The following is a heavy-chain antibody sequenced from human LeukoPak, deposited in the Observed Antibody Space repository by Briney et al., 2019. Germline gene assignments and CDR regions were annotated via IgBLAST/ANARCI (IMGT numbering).Heavy chain of an antibody. V-gene: IGHV3-30*02. D-gene: IGHD2-8*01. J-gene: IGHJ6*03. CDR1: PFTFSSYG. CDR2: IQYDGSNQ. Sequence: GGSLRLSCAASPFTFSSYGMHWVRQAPGRGLEWVAYIQYDGSNQQYADSVKGRFSISRDSSKNILYLQMNSLRAEDTAVYYCAKDRCSNGVGCYYYYMDVWGKGTTVTISS. CDR3: AKDRCSNGVGCYYYYMDV.